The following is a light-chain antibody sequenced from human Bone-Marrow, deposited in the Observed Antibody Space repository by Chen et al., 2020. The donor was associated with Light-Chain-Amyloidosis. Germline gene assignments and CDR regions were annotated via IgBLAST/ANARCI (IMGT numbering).Light chain of an antibody. CDR3: QVWDRSSDRPV. CDR2: DDS. V-gene: IGLV3-21*02. J-gene: IGLJ3*02. Sequence: SYVLTQPSSVSVAPGQTATIACGGNNIGSTSVHWYQQTPGQAPLLVVYDDSDRPSGIPERLSGSNSGNTATLTISRVEAGGEADYYCQVWDRSSDRPVFGGGTKVTVL. CDR1: NIGSTS.